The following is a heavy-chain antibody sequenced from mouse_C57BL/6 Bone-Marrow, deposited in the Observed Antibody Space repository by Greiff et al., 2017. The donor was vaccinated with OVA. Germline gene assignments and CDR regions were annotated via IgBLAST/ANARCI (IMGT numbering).Heavy chain of an antibody. CDR3: ARWDYGYDGAMDY. Sequence: VQLQQSGAELAKPGASVKLSCKASGYTFTSYWMHWVKQRPGQGLEWIGYINPSSGYTKYNQKFKDKATLTADKSSSTAYMQLSSLTYEDSAVYYCARWDYGYDGAMDYWGQGTSVTVSS. D-gene: IGHD2-2*01. J-gene: IGHJ4*01. V-gene: IGHV1-7*01. CDR1: GYTFTSYW. CDR2: INPSSGYT.